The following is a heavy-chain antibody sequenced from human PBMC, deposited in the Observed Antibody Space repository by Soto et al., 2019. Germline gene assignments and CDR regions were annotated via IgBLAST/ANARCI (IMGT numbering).Heavy chain of an antibody. J-gene: IGHJ3*02. Sequence: ASVKVSCKASGYTFTSYDINWVRQATGQGXEWMGWMNPNSGNTGYAQKFQGRVTMTRNTSISTAYMELSSLRSEDTAVYYCARRRWDYYDSSGYSDAFDIWGQGTMVTVSS. CDR1: GYTFTSYD. CDR3: ARRRWDYYDSSGYSDAFDI. D-gene: IGHD3-22*01. V-gene: IGHV1-8*01. CDR2: MNPNSGNT.